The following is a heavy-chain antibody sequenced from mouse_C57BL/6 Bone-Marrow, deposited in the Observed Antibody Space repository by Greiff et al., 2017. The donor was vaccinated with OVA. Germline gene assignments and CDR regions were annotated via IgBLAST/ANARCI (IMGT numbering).Heavy chain of an antibody. V-gene: IGHV5-9-1*02. J-gene: IGHJ3*01. CDR2: ISSGGDYI. CDR1: GFTFSSYA. CDR3: TRDLAWFAY. Sequence: VQLKESGAGLVKPGGSLKLSCAASGFTFSSYAMSWVRQTPEKRLEWVAYISSGGDYIYYADTVKGRFTLSRDNARNTLYLQMSRLKSEDTAMYYCTRDLAWFAYWGQGTLVTVSA.